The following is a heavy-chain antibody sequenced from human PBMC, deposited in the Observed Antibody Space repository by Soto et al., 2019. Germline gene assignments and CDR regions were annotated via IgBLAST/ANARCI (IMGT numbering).Heavy chain of an antibody. Sequence: PSETLSLTCTVSGGSISSGGYYWSWIRQHPGKGLEWIGYIYYSGSTYYNPSLKSRVTISVDTSKNQFSLKLSSVTAADTAVYYCARGVRTVTPPYYFDYWGQGTLVTVSS. CDR1: GGSISSGGYY. CDR2: IYYSGST. CDR3: ARGVRTVTPPYYFDY. J-gene: IGHJ4*02. D-gene: IGHD4-17*01. V-gene: IGHV4-31*03.